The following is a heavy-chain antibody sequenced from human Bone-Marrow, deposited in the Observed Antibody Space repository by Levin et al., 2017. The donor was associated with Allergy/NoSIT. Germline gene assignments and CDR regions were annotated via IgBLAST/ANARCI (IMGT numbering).Heavy chain of an antibody. CDR1: GFIFSNYG. CDR3: AKESTVKTATTLDY. D-gene: IGHD2-21*02. J-gene: IGHJ4*02. V-gene: IGHV3-30*18. CDR2: ISYDGKMT. Sequence: RPGGSLRLSCAASGFIFSNYGMQWVRQAPGKGLEWVAVISYDGKMTYHADSVKGRFTISRDNSKSTLYVQMNSLRPEDTAMYYCAKESTVKTATTLDYWGQGTLVTVSS.